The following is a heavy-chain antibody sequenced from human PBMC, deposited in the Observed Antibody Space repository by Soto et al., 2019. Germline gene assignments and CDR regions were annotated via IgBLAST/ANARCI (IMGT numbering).Heavy chain of an antibody. CDR2: ISSSSSYI. J-gene: IGHJ5*02. D-gene: IGHD3-22*01. CDR3: AIDVSSIAYYNLSHGGFDP. CDR1: GFTFSSYS. V-gene: IGHV3-21*01. Sequence: EVQLVESGGGLVKPGGSLRLSCAASGFTFSSYSMNWVRQAPGKGLEWVSSISSSSSYIYYADSVKGRFTISRDNAKNXLXEQMNGLRAEYTDVYYCAIDVSSIAYYNLSHGGFDPWGEGTLVTVSS.